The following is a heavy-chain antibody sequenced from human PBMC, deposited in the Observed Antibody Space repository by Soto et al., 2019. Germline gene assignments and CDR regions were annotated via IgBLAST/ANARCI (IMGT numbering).Heavy chain of an antibody. D-gene: IGHD3-10*01. CDR3: ARQRMVRGVIQYYYYGMDV. CDR2: IDPSDSYT. Sequence: PGESLKISCKGSGYSFTSYWISWVLQMPWKGLEWMGRIDPSDSYTNYSPSFQGHVTISADKSISTAYLQWSSLKASDTAMYYCARQRMVRGVIQYYYYGMDVWGQGTTVTVSS. CDR1: GYSFTSYW. V-gene: IGHV5-10-1*01. J-gene: IGHJ6*02.